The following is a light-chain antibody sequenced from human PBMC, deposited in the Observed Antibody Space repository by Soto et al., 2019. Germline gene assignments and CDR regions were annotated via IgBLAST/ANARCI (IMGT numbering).Light chain of an antibody. J-gene: IGLJ1*01. V-gene: IGLV1-40*01. CDR2: GNN. Sequence: QLVLTQPPSVSGAPGQRVTISCTGSGSNIGAGYDVQWYQQLPGAAPKLLIYGNNNRPSGVPDRFSGSKSGSSASLAITGLQAGDEADYYCQSYDSGLRALYVFGTGTKVTVL. CDR3: QSYDSGLRALYV. CDR1: GSNIGAGYD.